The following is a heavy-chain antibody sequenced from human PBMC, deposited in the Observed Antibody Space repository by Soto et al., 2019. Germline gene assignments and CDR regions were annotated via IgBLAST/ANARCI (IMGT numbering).Heavy chain of an antibody. D-gene: IGHD2-15*01. J-gene: IGHJ4*02. CDR3: AHSPCSGGTCYLFDY. Sequence: QITLKESGPALVKPTQTLTLACTISGFSLSTSGVGVGWIRQPPGKALEWLALIYWDDVQRYSPSLKTRLTITKDTSRNQVVLKMTNMNPVDTATYYCAHSPCSGGTCYLFDYWGREPWSPSRQ. CDR2: IYWDDVQ. CDR1: GFSLSTSGVG. V-gene: IGHV2-5*02.